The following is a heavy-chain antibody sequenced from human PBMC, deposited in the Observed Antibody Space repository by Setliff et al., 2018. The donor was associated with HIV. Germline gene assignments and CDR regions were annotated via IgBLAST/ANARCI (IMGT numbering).Heavy chain of an antibody. CDR1: GGSFGDQF. Sequence: PSETLSLTCAVYGGSFGDQFWNWIRQSPGKGLEWIGEIHHGGGTKYNPSLKSRFTISRDNAKNSLYLQMNSLRAEDTAVYYCARFGVAYGIDVWGQGTTVTVSS. CDR2: IHHGGGT. D-gene: IGHD3-10*01. J-gene: IGHJ6*02. CDR3: ARFGVAYGIDV. V-gene: IGHV4-34*10.